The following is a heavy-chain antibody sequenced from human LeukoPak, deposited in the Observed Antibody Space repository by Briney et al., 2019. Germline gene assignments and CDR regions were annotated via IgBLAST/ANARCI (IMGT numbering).Heavy chain of an antibody. CDR2: INPKSGGT. V-gene: IGHV1-2*02. CDR3: ASANVEVYYGMDV. J-gene: IGHJ6*02. D-gene: IGHD3-10*02. Sequence: ASVKVSCKASGYTFTGYYMHWVRQAPGQGLEWMGWINPKSGGTNYAQKFQGRVIMTRDTSISTAYMELSRLRSDDTAVYYCASANVEVYYGMDVWGQGTTVTVSS. CDR1: GYTFTGYY.